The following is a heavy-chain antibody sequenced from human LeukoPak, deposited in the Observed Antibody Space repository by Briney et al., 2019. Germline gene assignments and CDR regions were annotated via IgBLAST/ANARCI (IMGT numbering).Heavy chain of an antibody. CDR1: GFTFSSYG. V-gene: IGHV3-30*02. J-gene: IGHJ4*02. CDR3: AKVLRGYYYDSSGYYYFDY. Sequence: GGSLRLSCAASGFTFSSYGMHWVRQAPGKGLEWVAFIRYDGSNKYYADSVKGRFTISRDNSKNTLYLQMNSLRAEDTAVYYCAKVLRGYYYDSSGYYYFDYWGQGTLVTVSS. CDR2: IRYDGSNK. D-gene: IGHD3-22*01.